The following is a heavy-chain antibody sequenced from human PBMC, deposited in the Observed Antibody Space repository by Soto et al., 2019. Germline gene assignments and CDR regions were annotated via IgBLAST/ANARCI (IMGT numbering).Heavy chain of an antibody. CDR1: GGTFSSYA. J-gene: IGHJ6*02. CDR2: IIPIFGTA. V-gene: IGHV1-69*06. D-gene: IGHD2-2*02. Sequence: QVQLVQSGAEVKKPGSSVKVSCKASGGTFSSYAISWVRQAPGQGLEWMGGIIPIFGTANYAQKFQGRVTITADKSTSTVYMELRRLRSEDTAVYYCASSLGYCSSTSCYRGYYYYGMEFWGQETTVTVSS. CDR3: ASSLGYCSSTSCYRGYYYYGMEF.